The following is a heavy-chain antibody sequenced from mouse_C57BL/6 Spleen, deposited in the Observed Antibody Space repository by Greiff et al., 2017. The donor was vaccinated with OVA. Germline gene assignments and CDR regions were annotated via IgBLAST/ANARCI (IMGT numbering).Heavy chain of an antibody. V-gene: IGHV1-64*01. CDR1: GYTFTSYW. CDR3: ARYDYDGGFDY. J-gene: IGHJ2*01. Sequence: QVQLQQPGAELVKPGASVKLSCKASGYTFTSYWMHWVKQRPGQGLEWIGMIHPNSGSTNYNEKFKSKATLTVDKSSSTAYMQLSSLTSEDSAVYYCARYDYDGGFDYWGQGTTLTVSS. CDR2: IHPNSGST. D-gene: IGHD2-4*01.